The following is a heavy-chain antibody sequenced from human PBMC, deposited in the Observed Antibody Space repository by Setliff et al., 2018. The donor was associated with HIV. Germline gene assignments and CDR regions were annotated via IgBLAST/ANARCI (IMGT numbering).Heavy chain of an antibody. D-gene: IGHD3-10*01. CDR2: VFPDDSDT. CDR3: AGSMGFKATTRLDF. J-gene: IGHJ4*02. CDR1: GCSFTTLW. V-gene: IGHV5-51*01. Sequence: GESLKISCQASGCSFTTLWIAWVRQMPGKGLEWMGMVFPDDSDTRYSPSFQGQVSMSADKSINTAYLQWSSLKASDTAVYYCAGSMGFKATTRLDFWGPGTLVTVSS.